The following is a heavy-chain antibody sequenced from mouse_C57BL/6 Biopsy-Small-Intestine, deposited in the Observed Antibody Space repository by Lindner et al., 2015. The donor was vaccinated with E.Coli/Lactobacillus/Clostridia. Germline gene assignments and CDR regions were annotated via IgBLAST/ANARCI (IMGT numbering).Heavy chain of an antibody. CDR3: ARGGVLAGFFDY. CDR1: AYTFTTYP. CDR2: FHPYNDDT. D-gene: IGHD3-2*02. J-gene: IGHJ2*01. V-gene: IGHV1-47*01. Sequence: VQLQESGAELVGPGASVKMSCKASAYTFTTYPIEWMKQSHGKSLEWIGNFHPYNDDTKYNEKFKGKATLTVERSSSTVYLELSRLTSDDSAVYYCARGGVLAGFFDYWGQGTTLTVSS.